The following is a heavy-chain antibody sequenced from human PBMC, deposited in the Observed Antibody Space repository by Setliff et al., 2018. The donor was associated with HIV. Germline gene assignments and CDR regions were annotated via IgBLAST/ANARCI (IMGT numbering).Heavy chain of an antibody. D-gene: IGHD1-7*01. J-gene: IGHJ6*03. V-gene: IGHV4-39*01. Sequence: PSETLSLTCSVSGASISSSPYYWAWIRQPPGKGLEWIATISYSGSTHYNLALMSRVTISMDTSRNQFSLKLSSVTAADTAVYYCARHRQGLTGSTPGYYMDVWGKGTTVTVS. CDR3: ARHRQGLTGSTPGYYMDV. CDR2: ISYSGST. CDR1: GASISSSPYY.